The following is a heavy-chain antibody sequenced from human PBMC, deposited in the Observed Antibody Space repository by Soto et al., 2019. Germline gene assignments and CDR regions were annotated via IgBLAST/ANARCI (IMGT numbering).Heavy chain of an antibody. J-gene: IGHJ5*02. D-gene: IGHD3-9*01. V-gene: IGHV4-31*03. Sequence: SETLSLTCTVSGGSISSGGYYWSWIRQHPGKGLEWIGYIYYSGSTYYNPSLKSRVTISVDTSKNQFSLKLSPVTAADTAVYYCARVTKNYDILTGYWGFDPWGQGTLVTVSS. CDR2: IYYSGST. CDR3: ARVTKNYDILTGYWGFDP. CDR1: GGSISSGGYY.